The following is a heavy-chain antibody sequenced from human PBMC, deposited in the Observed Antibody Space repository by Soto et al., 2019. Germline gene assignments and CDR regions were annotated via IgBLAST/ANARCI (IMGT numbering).Heavy chain of an antibody. CDR3: ARNPCGGSGGSCYSGGYYYYYSGMDV. CDR1: GGSISSYY. J-gene: IGHJ6*02. Sequence: SETLSLTCTVSGGSISSYYWSWIRQPPGKGLEWIGYIYYSGSTNYNPSLKSRVTISVDTSKNQFSLKLSSVTAAGTAVYYCARNPCGGSGGSCYSGGYYYYYSGMDVWGQGTTVTVSS. CDR2: IYYSGST. V-gene: IGHV4-59*01. D-gene: IGHD2-15*01.